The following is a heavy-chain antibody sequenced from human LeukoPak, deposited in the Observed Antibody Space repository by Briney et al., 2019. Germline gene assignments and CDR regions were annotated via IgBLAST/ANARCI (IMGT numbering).Heavy chain of an antibody. CDR1: GYTFTSYD. CDR3: SRSTLQWLVRIFDY. D-gene: IGHD6-19*01. CDR2: MNPNSGNT. V-gene: IGHV1-8*01. J-gene: IGHJ4*01. Sequence: GASVKVSCKASGYTFTSYDINWVRQATGQGLEWMGWMNPNSGNTGYAQKFQGRVTMTRNTSISTAYMDLSSLRSGDTAIYYCSRSTLQWLVRIFDYWGQGTLVTVSS.